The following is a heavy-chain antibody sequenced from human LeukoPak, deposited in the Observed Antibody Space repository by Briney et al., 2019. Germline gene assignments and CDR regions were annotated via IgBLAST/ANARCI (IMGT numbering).Heavy chain of an antibody. CDR2: IKSKTDGGTT. V-gene: IGHV3-15*01. Sequence: PGGSLRLSCAASGFTFSNAWTSWVRQAPGKGLEWVGRIKSKTDGGTTDYAAPVKGRFTISRDDSKNTLYLQMNSLKTEDTAVYYCTTDLCSGGSCYLLSYYYGMDVWGKGTTVTVSS. D-gene: IGHD2-15*01. CDR3: TTDLCSGGSCYLLSYYYGMDV. CDR1: GFTFSNAW. J-gene: IGHJ6*04.